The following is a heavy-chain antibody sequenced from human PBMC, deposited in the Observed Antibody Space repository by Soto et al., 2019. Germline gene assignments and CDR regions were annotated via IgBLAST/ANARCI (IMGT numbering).Heavy chain of an antibody. D-gene: IGHD3-3*01. CDR1: GDALTSCY. CDR3: ARSSGGNFGIIIEGSNWFDP. Sequence: GTSVEVSFKAPGDALTSCYRKWVRQAPGQGLEWMGVINPHGGSTKYAQKFQGRITMTRDTSRSTVYMELSSLRSDDTAIYYCARSSGGNFGIIIEGSNWFDPWGQGTMVTVS. J-gene: IGHJ5*02. CDR2: INPHGGST. V-gene: IGHV1-46*01.